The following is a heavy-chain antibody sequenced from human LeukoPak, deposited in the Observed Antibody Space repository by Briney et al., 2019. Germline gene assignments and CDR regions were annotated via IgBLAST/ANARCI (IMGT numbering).Heavy chain of an antibody. J-gene: IGHJ4*02. Sequence: GRSLRLSCAASGFTFSTYAMHWVRQAPGKGLEWVAVISYDGSNKYYADSVKGRFTISRDNAKNSLYLQMNSLRAEDTAVYYCARAFRTNPGRWGQGTLVTVSS. V-gene: IGHV3-30-3*01. CDR1: GFTFSTYA. CDR3: ARAFRTNPGR. D-gene: IGHD3/OR15-3a*01. CDR2: ISYDGSNK.